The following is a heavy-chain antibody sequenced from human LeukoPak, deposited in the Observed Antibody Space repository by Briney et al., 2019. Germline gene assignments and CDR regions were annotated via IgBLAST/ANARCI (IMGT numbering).Heavy chain of an antibody. CDR1: GGSISSSSYY. CDR3: ARVRGRTSTGTFDY. V-gene: IGHV4-39*07. J-gene: IGHJ4*02. Sequence: SETLSLTCTVSGGSISSSSYYWGGIRQPPGKGLEWIGSIYYSGSTYYNPSLKSRVTISVGTSKNQFSLKLSSVTAADTAVYYCARVRGRTSTGTFDYWGQGTLVTVSS. CDR2: IYYSGST. D-gene: IGHD1-1*01.